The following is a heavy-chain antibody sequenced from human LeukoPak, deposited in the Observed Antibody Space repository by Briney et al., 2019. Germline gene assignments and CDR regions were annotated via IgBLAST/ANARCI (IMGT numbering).Heavy chain of an antibody. Sequence: GGSLRLSCAASGFTFSSYAMSWVRQAPGKGLEWVSAISGSGGSTYYADSVKGRFTISRDNSKNTLYLQMNSLRAEDTAVYYSAKASSSWYNYFDYWGQGTLVTVSS. CDR3: AKASSSWYNYFDY. CDR2: ISGSGGST. J-gene: IGHJ4*02. D-gene: IGHD6-13*01. V-gene: IGHV3-23*01. CDR1: GFTFSSYA.